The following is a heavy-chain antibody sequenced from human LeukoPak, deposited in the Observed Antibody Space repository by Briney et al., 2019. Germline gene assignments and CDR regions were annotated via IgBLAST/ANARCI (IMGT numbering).Heavy chain of an antibody. CDR1: GFTFSNYA. V-gene: IGHV3-23*01. Sequence: GGSLRLSCAASGFTFSNYAMTWVRQAPGKGLEWVSSISSSASTTYHADSVKGRFTISRDNSKNTLYLQMNSLRAEDTAIYYCAKNLGNILGASTGDYWGRGALVAVSS. D-gene: IGHD1-26*01. CDR3: AKNLGNILGASTGDY. J-gene: IGHJ4*02. CDR2: ISSSASTT.